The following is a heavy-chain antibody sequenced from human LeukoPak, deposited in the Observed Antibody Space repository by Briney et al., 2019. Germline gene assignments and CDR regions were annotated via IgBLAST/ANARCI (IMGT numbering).Heavy chain of an antibody. J-gene: IGHJ4*02. D-gene: IGHD6-13*01. CDR3: IGINSSSWTVDY. CDR1: GFTFRTYW. Sequence: PGGSLRLSCAVSGFTFRTYWMHWVRQVPGKGLVWVSRINEDGSITNYADSVTGRFRISRDNAENTLYLQMNSLRAEDTAVYYCIGINSSSWTVDYWGQGTLVTVSS. CDR2: INEDGSIT. V-gene: IGHV3-74*01.